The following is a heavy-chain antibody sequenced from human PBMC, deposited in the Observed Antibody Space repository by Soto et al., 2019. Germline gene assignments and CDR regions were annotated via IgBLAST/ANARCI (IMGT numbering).Heavy chain of an antibody. J-gene: IGHJ3*02. CDR3: ARGLHLGELSLSDAFDI. Sequence: GGSLRLSCAASGFTFSSYSMNWVRQAPGKGLEWVSSISSSSSYIYYADSVKGRFTISRDNAKNSLYLQMNSLRAEDTAVYYCARGLHLGELSLSDAFDIWGQGTMVTVSS. CDR2: ISSSSSYI. CDR1: GFTFSSYS. V-gene: IGHV3-21*01. D-gene: IGHD3-16*02.